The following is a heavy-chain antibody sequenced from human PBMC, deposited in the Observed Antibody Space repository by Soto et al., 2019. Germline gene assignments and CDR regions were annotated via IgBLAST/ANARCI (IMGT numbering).Heavy chain of an antibody. CDR2: IYYSGGT. Sequence: SETLCLTCTVSGGSISSGYFWSWIRQPPGKGLEWIGNIYYSGGTYYSPSLEGRVAISVDTSKNHFTLKVNSVTAADTAMYYCARFSKEENPKLESCYALDSWGQGTLVTFSS. CDR1: GGSISSGYF. CDR3: ARFSKEENPKLESCYALDS. J-gene: IGHJ4*02. V-gene: IGHV4-31*03. D-gene: IGHD6-6*01.